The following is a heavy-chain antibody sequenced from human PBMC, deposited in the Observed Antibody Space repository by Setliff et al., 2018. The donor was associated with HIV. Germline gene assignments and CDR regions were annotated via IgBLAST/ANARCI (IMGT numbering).Heavy chain of an antibody. CDR3: ASGRLRNLDY. D-gene: IGHD5-12*01. V-gene: IGHV1-18*01. Sequence: ASVKVSCKASGYTFTTYGLTWVRQAPGQGLEWMGWISAHSRNTKYAQNLQGRVTMTTDTSTSTAYMELRSLRADDTAVYYCASGRLRNLDYWGQGTLVTVSS. CDR2: ISAHSRNT. J-gene: IGHJ4*02. CDR1: GYTFTTYG.